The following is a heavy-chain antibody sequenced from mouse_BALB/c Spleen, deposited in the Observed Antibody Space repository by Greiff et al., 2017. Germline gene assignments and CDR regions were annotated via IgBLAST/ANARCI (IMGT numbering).Heavy chain of an antibody. CDR3: ARLGITRYYDAMDY. CDR1: GFTFSSYT. J-gene: IGHJ4*01. CDR2: ISNGGGST. Sequence: VQLKQSGGGLVQPGGSLKLSCAASGFTFSSYTMSWVRQTPEKRLEWVAYISNGGGSTYYPDTVKGRFTISRDNAKNTLYLQMSSLKSEDTAMYYCARLGITRYYDAMDYWGQGTSVTVSS. V-gene: IGHV5-12-2*01. D-gene: IGHD2-4*01.